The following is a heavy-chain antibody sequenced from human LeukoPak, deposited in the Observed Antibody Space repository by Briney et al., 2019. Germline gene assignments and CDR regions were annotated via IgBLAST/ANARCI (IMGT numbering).Heavy chain of an antibody. J-gene: IGHJ3*02. CDR3: AKLADITIFGVVMGHDAFDI. D-gene: IGHD3-3*01. Sequence: GGSLRLSCAASGFTFSSYGMHWVRQAPGKGLEWVAVIWYDGSNKYYADSVKGRFTISRGNSKNTLYLQMNSLRAEDTAVYYCAKLADITIFGVVMGHDAFDIWGQGTMVTVSS. CDR2: IWYDGSNK. V-gene: IGHV3-30*02. CDR1: GFTFSSYG.